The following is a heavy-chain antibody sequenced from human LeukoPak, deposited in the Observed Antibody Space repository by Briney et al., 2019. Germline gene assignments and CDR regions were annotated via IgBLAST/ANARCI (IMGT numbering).Heavy chain of an antibody. J-gene: IGHJ4*02. CDR2: INPSGGST. CDR3: ARATFDYDTPPGIDH. Sequence: ASVKVSCKASGYTFTSYYMHWVRQAPGQGLEWMGIINPSGGSTSYAQKFQGRVTMTRDTSTSTVYMELSSLRSEDTAVYYCARATFDYDTPPGIDHWGQGTLVTVSS. D-gene: IGHD3-22*01. CDR1: GYTFTSYY. V-gene: IGHV1-46*01.